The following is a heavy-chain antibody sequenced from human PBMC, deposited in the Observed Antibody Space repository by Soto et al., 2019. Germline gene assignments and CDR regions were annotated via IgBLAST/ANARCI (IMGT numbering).Heavy chain of an antibody. Sequence: QVQLVQSGAEVKKPGSSVKVSCKASGGTFSSYAISWVRQAPEQGLEWMGGIIPIFSTANYAQKFQGRVTITAHESTSTAYMELSRLRSEDTAVYYCARTTSGQKYGVDVWGQGTTVTVSS. CDR3: ARTTSGQKYGVDV. CDR2: IIPIFSTA. D-gene: IGHD6-25*01. CDR1: GGTFSSYA. V-gene: IGHV1-69*12. J-gene: IGHJ6*02.